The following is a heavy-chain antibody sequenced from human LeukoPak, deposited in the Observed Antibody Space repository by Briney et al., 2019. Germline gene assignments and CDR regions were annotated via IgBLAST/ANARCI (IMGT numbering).Heavy chain of an antibody. CDR2: INSDGSST. J-gene: IGHJ6*03. V-gene: IGHV3-74*01. CDR1: GFTFSSYW. CDR3: ARDHTGYEYGSFTYHYQYMDV. D-gene: IGHD5-12*01. Sequence: GGSLRLSCAASGFTFSSYWMHWVRQAPGKGLVWVSRINSDGSSTSYADSVKGRFTISRDNAKNTLYLQMNSLRADDTAVYYCARDHTGYEYGSFTYHYQYMDVWGKGTTVTVSS.